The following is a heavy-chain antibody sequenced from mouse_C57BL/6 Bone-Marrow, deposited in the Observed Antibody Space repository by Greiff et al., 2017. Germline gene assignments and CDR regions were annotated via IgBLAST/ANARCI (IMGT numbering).Heavy chain of an antibody. CDR3: ARGAGTYAMDY. CDR2: IYPGDGDT. V-gene: IGHV1-82*01. CDR1: GYAFSSSW. D-gene: IGHD4-1*01. J-gene: IGHJ4*01. Sequence: QVQLQQSGPELVKPGASVKISCKASGYAFSSSWMNWVKQRPGKGLEWIGRIYPGDGDTNYNGKFKGKATLTADKSSSTAYMQLSSLTSEDSAVYCCARGAGTYAMDYWGQGTSVTVSS.